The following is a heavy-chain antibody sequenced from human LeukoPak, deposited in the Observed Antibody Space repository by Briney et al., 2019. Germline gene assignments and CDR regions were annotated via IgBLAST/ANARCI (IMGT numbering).Heavy chain of an antibody. CDR2: ISGSGGGT. D-gene: IGHD1-26*01. CDR3: VKDLGRYRNNCFDS. CDR1: GFTFSSYA. J-gene: IGHJ4*02. V-gene: IGHV3-23*01. Sequence: GGSLGLSCAASGFTFSSYAMSWVRQAPEKGLEWVSTISGSGGGTYYADSVKGRFTISRDDSKNTLYLQMDSLRAEDTAVYYCVKDLGRYRNNCFDSWGQGTLVTVSS.